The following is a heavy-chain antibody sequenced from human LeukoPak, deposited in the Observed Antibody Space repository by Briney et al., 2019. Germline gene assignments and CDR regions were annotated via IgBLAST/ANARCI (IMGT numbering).Heavy chain of an antibody. CDR3: ARESTLTGVFDY. Sequence: PSETLSLTCAVYGGSFSGYYWSWIRQPPGKGLEWIGEINHSGSTNYNPSLKSRVTISLDTSKNQFSLNLTSVTAADTAVYFCARESTLTGVFDYWGQGTLVTVSS. V-gene: IGHV4-34*01. J-gene: IGHJ4*02. CDR2: INHSGST. D-gene: IGHD7-27*01. CDR1: GGSFSGYY.